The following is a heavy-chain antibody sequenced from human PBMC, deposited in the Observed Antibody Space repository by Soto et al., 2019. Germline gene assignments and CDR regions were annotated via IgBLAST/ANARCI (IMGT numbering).Heavy chain of an antibody. Sequence: GGSLRLSCAASGFTFSSYSMNWVRQAPGKGLEWVSYISSSSSTIYYADSVKGRFTISRDNAKNSLYLQMNSLRDEDTSVYYCARDPNTYRSGWYGYWGQGTLVTVSS. V-gene: IGHV3-48*02. J-gene: IGHJ4*02. D-gene: IGHD6-19*01. CDR3: ARDPNTYRSGWYGY. CDR2: ISSSSSTI. CDR1: GFTFSSYS.